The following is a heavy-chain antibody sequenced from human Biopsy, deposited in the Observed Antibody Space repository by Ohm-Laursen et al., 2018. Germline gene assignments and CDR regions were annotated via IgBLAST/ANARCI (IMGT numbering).Heavy chain of an antibody. CDR3: ARHAPSYSGSYWGYFDL. V-gene: IGHV4-59*08. D-gene: IGHD1-26*01. Sequence: TLSLTCTVSGGSISSYYWSWIRQPPGKGLEWTGYIYYTGSTNYNPSLKSRVTISVDTSMNHLSLRLTSVTAADTAVYYCARHAPSYSGSYWGYFDLWGRGTLVTVSS. J-gene: IGHJ2*01. CDR2: IYYTGST. CDR1: GGSISSYY.